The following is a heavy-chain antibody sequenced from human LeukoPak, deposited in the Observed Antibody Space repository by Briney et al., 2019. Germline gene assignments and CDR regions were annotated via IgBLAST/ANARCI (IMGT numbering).Heavy chain of an antibody. V-gene: IGHV3-53*01. CDR3: ARSHPWGMNYYYYYGMDV. CDR2: IYSGGIT. D-gene: IGHD2-8*02. Sequence: QPGGSLRLSCAASGFTVSSNYMTWVRQAPGKGLEWVSLIYSGGITYYADSVKGRFTISRDNSKNTLYLQMNGLRAEDTAVYYCARSHPWGMNYYYYYGMDVWGQGTTVTVSS. J-gene: IGHJ6*02. CDR1: GFTVSSNY.